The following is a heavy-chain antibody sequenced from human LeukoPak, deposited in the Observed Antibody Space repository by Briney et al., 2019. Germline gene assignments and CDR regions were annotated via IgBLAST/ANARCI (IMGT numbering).Heavy chain of an antibody. CDR2: INPAGTAT. CDR3: VNHDYYDSYVG. Sequence: PGGCLRLSCEASGFNFNIYWMHWVRQAPGKGLVWVSRINPAGTATDYADSVRGRFTISRDNAKNTLFLQMNSLRAEDAAVYFCVNHDYYDSYVGGGQGTLVTVSS. CDR1: GFNFNIYW. D-gene: IGHD3-22*01. V-gene: IGHV3-74*01. J-gene: IGHJ4*02.